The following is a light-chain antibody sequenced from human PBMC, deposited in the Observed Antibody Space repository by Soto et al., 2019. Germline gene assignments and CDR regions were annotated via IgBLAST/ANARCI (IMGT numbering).Light chain of an antibody. V-gene: IGLV2-14*03. CDR3: ISYTDRQSYL. J-gene: IGLJ1*01. CDR2: AVS. CDR1: SSDIGSYDH. Sequence: QSVLTQPASVSGSPGQSITISCNGTSSDIGSYDHVAWYRQFPGKSPKLIIYAVSDRPSGVSDRFSGSKSGISASLTISGLQTEDEADYYCISYTDRQSYLFGTGTKVTVL.